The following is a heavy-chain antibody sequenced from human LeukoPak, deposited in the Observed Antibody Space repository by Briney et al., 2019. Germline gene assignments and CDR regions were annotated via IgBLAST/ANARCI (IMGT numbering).Heavy chain of an antibody. D-gene: IGHD6-19*01. CDR3: ARHSDSSGWSPSGYFDY. Sequence: SETLSLTCTVSGGSISSYYWSWIRQPPGKGLEWIGYIYYSGSTNYNPSLKSRVTISVDTSKNQFSLKLSSVTAADTAVYYCARHSDSSGWSPSGYFDYWGQGTLVTVSS. J-gene: IGHJ4*02. V-gene: IGHV4-59*01. CDR1: GGSISSYY. CDR2: IYYSGST.